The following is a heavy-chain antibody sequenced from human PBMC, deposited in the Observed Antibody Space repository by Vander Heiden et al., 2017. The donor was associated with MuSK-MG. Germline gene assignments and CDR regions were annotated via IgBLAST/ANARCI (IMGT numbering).Heavy chain of an antibody. CDR3: ARDTVTSTTPFDY. CDR1: GGSISSGTYY. J-gene: IGHJ4*02. CDR2: FHTSGST. D-gene: IGHD4-17*01. V-gene: IGHV4-61*02. Sequence: QVQLQESGPGLVKPSQTLSLTCTVSGGSISSGTYYWSWIRQPAGKGLEWIGRFHTSGSTNYNPSLNSRVTISADTSKNQFSLKLRSVTAADTAVYYCARDTVTSTTPFDYWGQGTLVTVSS.